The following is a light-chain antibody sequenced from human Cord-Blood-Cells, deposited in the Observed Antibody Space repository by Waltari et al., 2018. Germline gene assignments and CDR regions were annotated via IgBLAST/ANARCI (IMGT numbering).Light chain of an antibody. V-gene: IGKV3-20*01. CDR3: QQYGSSHT. Sequence: EIVLTQSPGTLSLSPGERATLSYRASQSVSSSYLAWYQQKPGQAPRLLIYGASSRATGIPDRFSGSGSGTDFTLTISRLEPEDFAVYYCQQYGSSHTFGQGTKVEIK. CDR1: QSVSSSY. CDR2: GAS. J-gene: IGKJ1*01.